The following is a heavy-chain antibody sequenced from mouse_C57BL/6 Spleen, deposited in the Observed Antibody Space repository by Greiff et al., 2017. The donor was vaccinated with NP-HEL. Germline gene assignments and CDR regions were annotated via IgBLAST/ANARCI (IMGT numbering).Heavy chain of an antibody. V-gene: IGHV1-81*01. CDR1: GYTFTSYG. Sequence: QVHVKQSGAELARPGASVKLSCKASGYTFTSYGISWVKQRTGQGLEWIGEIYPRSGNTYYNEKFKGKATLTADKSSSTAYMELRSLTSEDSAVYFCARSADGYYDYWGQGTTLTVSS. J-gene: IGHJ2*01. CDR2: IYPRSGNT. D-gene: IGHD2-3*01. CDR3: ARSADGYYDY.